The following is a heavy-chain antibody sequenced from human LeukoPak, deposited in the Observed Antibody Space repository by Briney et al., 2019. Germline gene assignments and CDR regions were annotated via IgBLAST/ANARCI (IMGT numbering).Heavy chain of an antibody. CDR2: INHSGST. D-gene: IGHD6-13*01. CDR3: ARGYASSWYWNWFDP. V-gene: IGHV4-34*01. CDR1: GGSFSGYY. J-gene: IGHJ5*02. Sequence: SETLSLTCAVYGGSFSGYYWSWIRQPPGKGLEWIGEINHSGSTNYNPSLKSRVTISVDTSKNQFSLKLSSVTAADTAVYFCARGYASSWYWNWFDPWGQGTLVSVSP.